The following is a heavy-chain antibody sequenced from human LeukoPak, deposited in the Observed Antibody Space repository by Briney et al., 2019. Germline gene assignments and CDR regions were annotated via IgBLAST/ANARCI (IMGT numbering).Heavy chain of an antibody. Sequence: ASQTLSLTCTVSGGSISSGDYYWSWIRQPPGKGLEWIGYIYYSGSTYYNPSLKSRVTISVDTSKNQFSLKLSSVTAADTAVYYCASGRDSSSLRFDYWGQGTLVTVSS. CDR3: ASGRDSSSLRFDY. J-gene: IGHJ4*02. CDR2: IYYSGST. CDR1: GGSISSGDYY. V-gene: IGHV4-30-4*08. D-gene: IGHD6-6*01.